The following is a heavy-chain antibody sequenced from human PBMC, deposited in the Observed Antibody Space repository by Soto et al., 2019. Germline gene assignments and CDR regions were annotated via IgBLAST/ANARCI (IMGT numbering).Heavy chain of an antibody. D-gene: IGHD4-17*01. Sequence: EGQLLQSGGGLVQPGESLRLSCAASGFTFSSSGMSWVRQAPGKGLEWVSSISIRGDYRYYADSVKGRFTISRDNSKNTRYLQMGGLSAEDTALYYCANHGGFDFWGQGTMVAVSS. CDR3: ANHGGFDF. V-gene: IGHV3-23*01. CDR2: ISIRGDYR. CDR1: GFTFSSSG. J-gene: IGHJ3*01.